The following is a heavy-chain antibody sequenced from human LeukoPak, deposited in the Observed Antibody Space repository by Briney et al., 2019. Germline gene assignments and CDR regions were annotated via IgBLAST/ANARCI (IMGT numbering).Heavy chain of an antibody. Sequence: GESLKISCQGSGYSFTSYWIGWVRQMPGKGLEWTGIIYPGDSDTRYSPSFQGQVTISADKSISTAYLQWSSLKASDTAMYYCARHEGPGAPVARYYYYGMDVWGQGTTVTVSS. J-gene: IGHJ6*02. CDR2: IYPGDSDT. D-gene: IGHD2-2*01. V-gene: IGHV5-51*01. CDR3: ARHEGPGAPVARYYYYGMDV. CDR1: GYSFTSYW.